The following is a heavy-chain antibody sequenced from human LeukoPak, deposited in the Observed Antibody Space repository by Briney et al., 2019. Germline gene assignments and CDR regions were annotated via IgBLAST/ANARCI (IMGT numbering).Heavy chain of an antibody. V-gene: IGHV3-66*01. J-gene: IGHJ3*02. D-gene: IGHD3-22*01. CDR1: GFTFSSYA. Sequence: GGSLRLSCAASGFTFSSYAMSWVRQAPGKGLEWVSVIYSGGSTYYADSVKGRFTISRDNSKNTLYLQMNSLRAEDTAVYYCASGYDSSGYYSLPDAFDIWGQGTMVTVSS. CDR3: ASGYDSSGYYSLPDAFDI. CDR2: IYSGGST.